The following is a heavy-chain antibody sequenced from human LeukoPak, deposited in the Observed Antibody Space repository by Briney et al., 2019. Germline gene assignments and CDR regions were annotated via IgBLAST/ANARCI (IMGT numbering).Heavy chain of an antibody. V-gene: IGHV3-7*01. CDR3: ARSTSGPDY. CDR2: INEAGTEK. CDR1: GFSFRSYW. J-gene: IGHJ4*02. Sequence: PGGALRLSCAASGFSFRSYWMNWVRQAPGKGLEWVAIINEAGTEKNYVDSVEGRFTISRDTAKNSLYLQMNSLRAEDSSLYYCARSTSGPDYWGQGTLVTVSS.